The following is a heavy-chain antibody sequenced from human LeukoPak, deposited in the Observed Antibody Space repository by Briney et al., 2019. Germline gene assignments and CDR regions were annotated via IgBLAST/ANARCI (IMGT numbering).Heavy chain of an antibody. CDR3: ARAFYPHVTMIVVVALDY. CDR1: GGTFSSYA. CDR2: IIPIFGTA. D-gene: IGHD3-22*01. J-gene: IGHJ4*02. Sequence: SVKVSCKASGGTFSSYAISWVRQAPGQGLEWMGGIIPIFGTANNAQKLQGSVTITADESTSTAYMELSSLRSEDTAVYYCARAFYPHVTMIVVVALDYWGQGTLVTVSS. V-gene: IGHV1-69*01.